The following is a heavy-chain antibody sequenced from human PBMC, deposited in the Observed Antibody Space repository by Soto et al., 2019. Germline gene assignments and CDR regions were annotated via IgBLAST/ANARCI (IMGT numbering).Heavy chain of an antibody. CDR3: ATMTEKKTYIVFDY. D-gene: IGHD2-21*02. CDR2: IYYSGNT. Sequence: PSETLSLTCTVSGGSISSSSYYWGWIRQPPGKGLEWIGSIYYSGNTYYNPSLKTRVTLSVDTSKSQFSLKLSSVTAADTAVYYCATMTEKKTYIVFDYWGQGTLVTVSS. CDR1: GGSISSSSYY. V-gene: IGHV4-39*01. J-gene: IGHJ4*02.